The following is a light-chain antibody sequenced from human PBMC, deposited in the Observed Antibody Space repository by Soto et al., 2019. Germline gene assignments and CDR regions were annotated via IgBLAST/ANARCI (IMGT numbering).Light chain of an antibody. CDR2: DVS. CDR3: CSYAGRYTLL. Sequence: QSALTQPRSVSGSPGQSVTISCTGSSSDIGGYNFVSWYQQHPGKAPKLMIYDVSQRPSGVPDRFSGSKSGNTASLTISGLQAEDEADYSCCSYAGRYTLLFGGGTKLTVL. V-gene: IGLV2-11*01. J-gene: IGLJ2*01. CDR1: SSDIGGYNF.